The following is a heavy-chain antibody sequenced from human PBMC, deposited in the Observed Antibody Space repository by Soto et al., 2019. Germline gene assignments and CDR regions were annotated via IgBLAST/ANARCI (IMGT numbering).Heavy chain of an antibody. J-gene: IGHJ4*02. V-gene: IGHV4-34*01. CDR2: INHSGST. D-gene: IGHD6-13*01. CDR1: GGSFSGYY. Sequence: SETLSLTCAGYGGSFSGYYWSWIRQPPGKGLEWIGGINHSGSTYYNPSLKSRVTISVDRSKNQFSLKLSSVTAADTAVYYCARRTIAARRGNFDYWGQGTLVTVSS. CDR3: ARRTIAARRGNFDY.